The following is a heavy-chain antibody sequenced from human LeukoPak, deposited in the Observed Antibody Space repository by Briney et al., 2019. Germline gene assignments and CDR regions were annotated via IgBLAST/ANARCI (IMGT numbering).Heavy chain of an antibody. CDR1: GGTFSSYA. D-gene: IGHD3-3*01. CDR3: ARGVRVLEWLLLEGGYFDY. CDR2: IIPIFGTA. V-gene: IGHV1-69*05. J-gene: IGHJ4*02. Sequence: SVKVSCKASGGTFSSYAISWVRQAPGQGLEWMGGIIPIFGTANYAQKFQGRVTITRDTSASTAYMELSSLRSEDTAVYYCARGVRVLEWLLLEGGYFDYWGQGTLVTVSS.